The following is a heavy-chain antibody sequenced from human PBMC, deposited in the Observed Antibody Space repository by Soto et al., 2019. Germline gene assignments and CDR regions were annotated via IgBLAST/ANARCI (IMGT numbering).Heavy chain of an antibody. Sequence: QVQLQESGPGLVKPSETLSLTCTVSGGSISSYYWSWIRQPPGKGLEWIGYIYYSGSTNYNPSLKSRVTISVDTSKNQFSLKLSSVTAADTAMYYCARHIDAFDIWGQGTMVTVSS. V-gene: IGHV4-59*08. CDR1: GGSISSYY. J-gene: IGHJ3*02. CDR2: IYYSGST. CDR3: ARHIDAFDI.